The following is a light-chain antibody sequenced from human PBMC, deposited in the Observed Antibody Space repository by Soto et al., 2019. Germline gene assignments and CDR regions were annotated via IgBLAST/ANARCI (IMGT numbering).Light chain of an antibody. Sequence: DIQMTQSPSSLSASVGDRVTITCRASQDIRNYLAWYQQKPGKVPTRLIYDASSLQRGVTSRFSGSGSGTEFTLTIYNLQPEDFATYYCLRHDDYPLTFGGGTKVYIK. J-gene: IGKJ4*01. CDR1: QDIRNY. CDR2: DAS. V-gene: IGKV1-17*02. CDR3: LRHDDYPLT.